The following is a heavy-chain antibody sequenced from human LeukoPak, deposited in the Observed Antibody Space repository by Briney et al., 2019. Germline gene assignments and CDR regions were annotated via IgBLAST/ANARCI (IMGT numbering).Heavy chain of an antibody. V-gene: IGHV3-48*03. CDR1: GFTFSSYE. D-gene: IGHD6-13*01. J-gene: IGHJ4*02. Sequence: GGSLRLFCAASGFTFSSYEMNWVRQAPGQGLEWVSYISNSGSTRYYADSVKGRFTISRDNAKNSLYLQMNSLRAEDTSVYFCARDFRGSSWPLSDYWGQGTLVTVSS. CDR3: ARDFRGSSWPLSDY. CDR2: ISNSGSTR.